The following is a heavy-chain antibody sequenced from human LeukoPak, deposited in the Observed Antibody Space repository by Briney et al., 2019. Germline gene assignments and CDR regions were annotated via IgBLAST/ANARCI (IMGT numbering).Heavy chain of an antibody. Sequence: SETLSLTCTVSGGSIRSSYYYWGWIRQPPGKGLEWIGYIYYSGSTNYNPSLKSRVTISVDTSKNQFPLKLSSVTAADTAVYYCAREVYSSSLNWFNPWGQGTLVTVSS. CDR3: AREVYSSSLNWFNP. D-gene: IGHD6-6*01. J-gene: IGHJ5*02. V-gene: IGHV4-61*01. CDR1: GGSIRSSYYY. CDR2: IYYSGST.